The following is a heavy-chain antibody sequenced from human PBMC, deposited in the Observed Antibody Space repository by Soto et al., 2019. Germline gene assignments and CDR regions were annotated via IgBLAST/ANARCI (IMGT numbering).Heavy chain of an antibody. CDR1: GFTVSSNY. Sequence: GGSLRLSCAASGFTVSSNYMSCVRQAPGKGLEWVSVIYSGGSTYYADSVKGRFTISRDNSKNTLYLQMNSLRAEDTAVYYCARAHEGVRDAFYILGQGTMVTVSS. CDR3: ARAHEGVRDAFYI. J-gene: IGHJ3*02. CDR2: IYSGGST. D-gene: IGHD3-10*01. V-gene: IGHV3-53*01.